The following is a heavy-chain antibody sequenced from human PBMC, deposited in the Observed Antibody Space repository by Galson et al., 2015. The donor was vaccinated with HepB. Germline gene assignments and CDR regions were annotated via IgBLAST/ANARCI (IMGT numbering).Heavy chain of an antibody. Sequence: SLRLSCAASGFTFNSYGLHWVRQAPGKGLEWVTFILYDGSNKYYADSVKGRFTISRDNSKNTLYLQMNSLRAEDTAVYYCAKDYEAYCSSTSCYGHYFDYWGQGTLVTVSS. CDR1: GFTFNSYG. J-gene: IGHJ4*02. V-gene: IGHV3-30*02. D-gene: IGHD2-2*01. CDR2: ILYDGSNK. CDR3: AKDYEAYCSSTSCYGHYFDY.